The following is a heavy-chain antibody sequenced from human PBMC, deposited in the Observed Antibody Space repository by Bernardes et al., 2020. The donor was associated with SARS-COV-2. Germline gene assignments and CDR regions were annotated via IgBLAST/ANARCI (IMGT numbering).Heavy chain of an antibody. J-gene: IGHJ6*02. V-gene: IGHV1-2*02. CDR2: ITPNSGGT. CDR1: GYTFTGYY. D-gene: IGHD3-22*01. CDR3: ALPPSNYDRYGMDV. Sequence: AAVQDSCKASGYTFTGYYIHWVRQAPGQGLEWMGWITPNSGGTIYAQKFQGRVTMTRDTSISTAYMELSRLRSDDTAMYYCALPPSNYDRYGMDVWGQGTTVTVSS.